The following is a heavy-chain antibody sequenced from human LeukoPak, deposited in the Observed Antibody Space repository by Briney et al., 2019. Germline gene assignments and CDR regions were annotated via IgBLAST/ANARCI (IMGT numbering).Heavy chain of an antibody. CDR3: AYSSGYYFESFDY. J-gene: IGHJ4*02. CDR2: ISSSSSYI. CDR1: GFTFSSYS. Sequence: GGSLRLYCAASGFTFSSYSMNWVRQAPGKGLEWVSSISSSSSYIYYADSVKGRFTISRDNAKNSLYLQMNSLRAEDTAVYYCAYSSGYYFESFDYWGQGTLVTVSS. D-gene: IGHD3-22*01. V-gene: IGHV3-21*01.